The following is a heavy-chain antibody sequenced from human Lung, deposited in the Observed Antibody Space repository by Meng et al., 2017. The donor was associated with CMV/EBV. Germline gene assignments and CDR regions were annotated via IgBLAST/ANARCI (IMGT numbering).Heavy chain of an antibody. Sequence: GGSLRLSCVVSRVTFRNYAMHWVRQAPGKGPEWVAVISSDGQNKYYADSVKGRFAISRDNLRSTLYLQLSSLRLEDTAVYYCATYSRAQAALLAYFNYWGLGTLVTVSS. CDR3: ATYSRAQAALLAYFNY. V-gene: IGHV3-30*09. CDR1: RVTFRNYA. CDR2: ISSDGQNK. D-gene: IGHD2-2*01. J-gene: IGHJ4*02.